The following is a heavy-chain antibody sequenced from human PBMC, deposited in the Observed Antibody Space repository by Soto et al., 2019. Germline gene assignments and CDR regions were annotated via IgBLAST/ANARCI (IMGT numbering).Heavy chain of an antibody. CDR1: GYTFTAYG. D-gene: IGHD5-12*01. J-gene: IGHJ4*02. CDR3: ARGVFDTSGYYYFDY. V-gene: IGHV1-18*01. CDR2: ISAYNYNT. Sequence: ASVKVSCKASGYTFTAYGLSWARQAPGQGLEWMGWISAYNYNTNYAQKFQDRVSMTTDTSASTAYMELRSLRSDDTAVYYCARGVFDTSGYYYFDYWGQGTLVTVSS.